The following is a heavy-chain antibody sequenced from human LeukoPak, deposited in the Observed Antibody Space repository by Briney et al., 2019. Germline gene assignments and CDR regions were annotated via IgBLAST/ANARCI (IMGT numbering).Heavy chain of an antibody. CDR1: GGSISSYY. J-gene: IGHJ4*02. V-gene: IGHV4-4*07. CDR2: IYPSGST. D-gene: IGHD1-26*01. CDR3: ARENSGSYRQFDY. Sequence: SETLSLTCTISGGSISSYYWTWIRQPAGKGLEWIGRIYPSGSTNYNPSLKSRVTMSVDTSKNQFSLKLNSVTAADTAAYYCARENSGSYRQFDYWGQGTLVTVSS.